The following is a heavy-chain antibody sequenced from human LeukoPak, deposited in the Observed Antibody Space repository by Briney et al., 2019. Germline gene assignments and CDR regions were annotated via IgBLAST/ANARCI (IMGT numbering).Heavy chain of an antibody. V-gene: IGHV3-9*01. CDR3: ARVEAAAGPYNWFDP. Sequence: GGSLRLSCAASGFTFDDYAMHWVRQAPGKGLEWVSGISWNSGSIGYADSVKGRFTISRGNAKNSLYLQMNSLRAEDTALYYCARVEAAAGPYNWFDPWGQGTLVTVSS. CDR1: GFTFDDYA. J-gene: IGHJ5*02. CDR2: ISWNSGSI. D-gene: IGHD6-13*01.